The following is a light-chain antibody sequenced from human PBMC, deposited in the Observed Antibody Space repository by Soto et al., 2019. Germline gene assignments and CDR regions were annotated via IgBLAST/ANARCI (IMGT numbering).Light chain of an antibody. V-gene: IGKV3-11*01. CDR2: NTY. J-gene: IGKJ4*01. Sequence: EIVLTQSPATLSLSPGERATVSCRASQSVRNYLAWYQQKPGQAPRLLIYNTYNRATGIPARFTGSGSGTDFTLTISSLETEDFAVYCCQQRSDWPLTFGGGTKVEIK. CDR3: QQRSDWPLT. CDR1: QSVRNY.